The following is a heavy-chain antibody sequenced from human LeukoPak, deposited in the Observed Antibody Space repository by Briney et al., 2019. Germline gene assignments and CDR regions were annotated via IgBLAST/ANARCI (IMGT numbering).Heavy chain of an antibody. CDR2: IYHDGST. D-gene: IGHD3-16*01. CDR3: ARDIMDNGGFDY. CDR1: GASISSGGYS. Sequence: PSETLSLTCAVSGASISSGGYSWSWIRLPPGKGLEWIGCIYHDGSTYYNPSLKSRVTISGDRSKNQFSLKLSSVTAADTAVYFCARDIMDNGGFDYWGQGTLVTVSS. J-gene: IGHJ4*02. V-gene: IGHV4-30-2*01.